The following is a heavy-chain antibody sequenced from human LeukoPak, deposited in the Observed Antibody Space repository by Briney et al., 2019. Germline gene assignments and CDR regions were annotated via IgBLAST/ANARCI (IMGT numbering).Heavy chain of an antibody. D-gene: IGHD3-22*01. CDR2: IFYSGST. V-gene: IGHV4-59*01. CDR1: GGSISTYY. Sequence: SETLSLTCTVSGGSISTYYWSWIRQPPGKGLEWIGYIFYSGSTNYNPSLKSRVTISVDTSKNQFSLNLSSVTAADTAEYYCARGNSYYDSSDYFPWESFQHWGQGTLVTVSS. J-gene: IGHJ1*01. CDR3: ARGNSYYDSSDYFPWESFQH.